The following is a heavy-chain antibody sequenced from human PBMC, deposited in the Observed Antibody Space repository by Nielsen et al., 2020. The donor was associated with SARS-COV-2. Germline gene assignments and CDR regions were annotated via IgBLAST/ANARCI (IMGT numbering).Heavy chain of an antibody. Sequence: GGSLRLSCAGSGFTFSSHAMTWVRQAPGKGLEWVSGISGSGHITEYADSVKGRVTISRDNSKKTVYLQMNSLGAEDTAVYYCAVCTSCYTHYYYYGMDVWGQGTTVTVSS. CDR3: AVCTSCYTHYYYYGMDV. CDR1: GFTFSSHA. J-gene: IGHJ6*02. CDR2: ISGSGHIT. D-gene: IGHD2-2*02. V-gene: IGHV3-23*01.